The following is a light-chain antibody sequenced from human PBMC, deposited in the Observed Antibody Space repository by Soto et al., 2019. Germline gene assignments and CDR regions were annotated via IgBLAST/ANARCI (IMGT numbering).Light chain of an antibody. CDR2: DDD. V-gene: IGLV1-51*01. CDR1: SSNVGGNS. Sequence: QSVLTQPPSVSAAPGQRVTISCSGSSSNVGGNSVSWYQQLPGTAPKLLIYDDDKRPSGIPDRFSGSKSGTSATLGITGFQTGDEADYYCGSWDSSLSAYVFGTGTRSPS. CDR3: GSWDSSLSAYV. J-gene: IGLJ1*01.